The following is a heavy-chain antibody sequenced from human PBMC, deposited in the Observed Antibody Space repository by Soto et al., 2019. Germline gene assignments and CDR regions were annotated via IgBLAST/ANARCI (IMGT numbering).Heavy chain of an antibody. Sequence: SETLSLTCTVSGGSISSSSYYWGWIRQPPGKGLEWIGSIYYSGSTYYNPSLKSRVTISVDTSKNQFSLKLSSVTAADTAVYYCASRGATENAFDIWGQGTMVTVSS. CDR2: IYYSGST. J-gene: IGHJ3*02. D-gene: IGHD1-26*01. CDR1: GGSISSSSYY. V-gene: IGHV4-39*01. CDR3: ASRGATENAFDI.